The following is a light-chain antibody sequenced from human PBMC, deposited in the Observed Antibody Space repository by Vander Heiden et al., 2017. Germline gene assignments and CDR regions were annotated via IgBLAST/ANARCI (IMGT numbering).Light chain of an antibody. CDR1: QSLLHSNGYNY. V-gene: IGKV2-28*01. CDR3: MQALQTPPT. Sequence: DVVMTLSPLSLPVTPGEPASISCRSSQSLLHSNGYNYLDWYLQKPGQSPQLLIYLGSNRASGVPDMFSGSGSGTDFTLKISRVEAEDVGVYYCMQALQTPPTFGGGTKVEIK. CDR2: LGS. J-gene: IGKJ4*01.